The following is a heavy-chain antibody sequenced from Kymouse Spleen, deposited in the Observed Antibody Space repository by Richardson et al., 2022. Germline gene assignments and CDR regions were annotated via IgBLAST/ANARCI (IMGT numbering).Heavy chain of an antibody. CDR3: AKDGGILWW*LLFNFDY. CDR2: ISWNSGSI. CDR1: GFTFDDYA. Sequence: EVQLVESGGGLVQPGRSLRLSCAASGFTFDDYAMHWVRQAPGKGLEWVSGISWNSGSIGYADSVKGRFTISRDNAKNSLYLQMNSLRAEDTALYYCAKDGGILWW*LLFNFDYWGQGTLVTVSS. D-gene: IGHD2-21*02. V-gene: IGHV3-9*01. J-gene: IGHJ4*02.